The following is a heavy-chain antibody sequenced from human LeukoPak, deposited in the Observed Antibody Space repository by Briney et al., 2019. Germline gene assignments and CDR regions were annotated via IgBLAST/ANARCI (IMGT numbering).Heavy chain of an antibody. Sequence: GGSLRLSCPASGFTFSSYWMRWVRQAPGKGLEWVASINQDGSEKYYVDSVKGRFTISRHNSKNTLYLQMNSLRAEDTAVYYCARVGATVNYYGMDVWGQGTTVTVSS. CDR1: GFTFSSYW. CDR2: INQDGSEK. CDR3: ARVGATVNYYGMDV. D-gene: IGHD4-17*01. J-gene: IGHJ6*02. V-gene: IGHV3-7*05.